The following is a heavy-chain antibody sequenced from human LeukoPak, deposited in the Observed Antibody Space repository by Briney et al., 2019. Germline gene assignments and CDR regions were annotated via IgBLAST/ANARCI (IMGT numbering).Heavy chain of an antibody. CDR3: ARDLGGCSSDICYSYFDS. V-gene: IGHV3-30-3*01. J-gene: IGHJ4*02. Sequence: GSLRLSCAASGFTFNSYAMHWVRQAPVKGLEWVAVISYDGSNKYYADSVKGRFTISRDNSKNTLHLQMSSLRAEDTAVYYCARDLGGCSSDICYSYFDSWGQGTLVTVSS. CDR2: ISYDGSNK. CDR1: GFTFNSYA. D-gene: IGHD2-2*01.